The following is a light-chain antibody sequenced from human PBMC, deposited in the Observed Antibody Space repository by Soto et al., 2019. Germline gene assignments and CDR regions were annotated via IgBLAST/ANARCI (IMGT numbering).Light chain of an antibody. CDR1: QSVNSPY. CDR2: GAS. V-gene: IGKV3-20*01. Sequence: EIVLTQSPGTLSLSPGERATLSCGASQSVNSPYLAWYQQRPGQAPRLLVYGASTRATDMPGRFRGGGAGAEFALTISSLQSEDSAVYYCQQYRGWPRTFGQGTKVDIK. CDR3: QQYRGWPRT. J-gene: IGKJ1*01.